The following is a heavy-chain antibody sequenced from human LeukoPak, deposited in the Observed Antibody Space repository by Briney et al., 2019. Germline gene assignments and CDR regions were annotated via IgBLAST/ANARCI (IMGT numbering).Heavy chain of an antibody. D-gene: IGHD7-27*01. Sequence: ASAKVSCKASGYNFTGYYMHWVRQAPGRGPEWMAWINPNSGGANYAQKFQGRATLTRDTSISTACMELSNLNSDDTAVYYCAKLTGGLTDWGQGTLVTVSS. CDR3: AKLTGGLTD. CDR1: GYNFTGYY. CDR2: INPNSGGA. J-gene: IGHJ4*02. V-gene: IGHV1-2*02.